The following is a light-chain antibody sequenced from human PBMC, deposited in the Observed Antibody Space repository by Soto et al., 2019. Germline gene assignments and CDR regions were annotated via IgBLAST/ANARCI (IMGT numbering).Light chain of an antibody. CDR2: EVV. CDR1: KNDIGVYDF. Sequence: TPPPSASGSPGQSVTISCTGTKNDIGVYDFVSWYQHHPGKAPRLIIYEVVQRPSGVPDRFSGSKSGNTASLTVSGLQAADEADYFCKSYAGSNTYVFGSGTKVTVL. J-gene: IGLJ1*01. V-gene: IGLV2-8*01. CDR3: KSYAGSNTYV.